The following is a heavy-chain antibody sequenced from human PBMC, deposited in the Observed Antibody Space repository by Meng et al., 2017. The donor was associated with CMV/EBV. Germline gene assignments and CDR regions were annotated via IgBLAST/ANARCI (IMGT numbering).Heavy chain of an antibody. D-gene: IGHD6-13*01. CDR3: ARDKAAAWDYYYYGMDV. Sequence: GESLKISCAASGFTFSSYSMNWVRQAPGKGLEWVSSISSSSSYIYYADSVKGRFTISRDNAKNSLYLQMNSLRAEDTAVYYCARDKAAAWDYYYYGMDVWGQRTTVTVSS. CDR2: ISSSSSYI. CDR1: GFTFSSYS. J-gene: IGHJ6*02. V-gene: IGHV3-21*01.